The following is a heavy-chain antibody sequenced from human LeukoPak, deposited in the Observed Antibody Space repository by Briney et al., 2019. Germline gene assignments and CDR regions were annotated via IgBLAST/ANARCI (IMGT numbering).Heavy chain of an antibody. CDR1: GFTLSNAW. CDR3: TTFQRPLWFGELSVIY. D-gene: IGHD3-10*01. J-gene: IGHJ4*02. V-gene: IGHV3-15*01. CDR2: IKSKTDGGTT. Sequence: GESLTLPCAASGFTLSNAWKRWLRQAPGRGLEWVGHIKSKTDGGTTDYAAPVKGRFPISRDNSKNTLYLQMNSLKPEDTAVYYCTTFQRPLWFGELSVIYWGQGTLVTVSS.